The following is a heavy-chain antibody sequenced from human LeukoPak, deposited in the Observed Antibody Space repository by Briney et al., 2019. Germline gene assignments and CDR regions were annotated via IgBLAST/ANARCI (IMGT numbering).Heavy chain of an antibody. D-gene: IGHD3-16*02. CDR3: AKDPRVISSLDI. Sequence: GGSLRLSCAASGFTFSSYDMIWVRQPPGKGLEWVSAISNSGYNTYYADSVKGRATISRDNSKNTLYLQMNSLRVEDTAVYYCAKDPRVISSLDIWSQGTMVTVSS. CDR2: ISNSGYNT. CDR1: GFTFSSYD. V-gene: IGHV3-23*01. J-gene: IGHJ3*02.